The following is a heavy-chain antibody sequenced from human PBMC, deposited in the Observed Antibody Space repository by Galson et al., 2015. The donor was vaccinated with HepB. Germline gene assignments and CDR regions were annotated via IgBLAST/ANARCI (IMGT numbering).Heavy chain of an antibody. J-gene: IGHJ1*01. D-gene: IGHD5-18*01. CDR1: GFTVSSNY. V-gene: IGHV3-53*01. CDR2: IYSGGST. CDR3: ARGGEGATAMVEGHEYFQH. Sequence: SLRLSCAASGFTVSSNYMSWVRQAPGKGLEWVSVIYSGGSTYYADSVKGRFTISGDNSKNTLYLQMNSLRAEDTAVYYCARGGEGATAMVEGHEYFQHWGQGTLVTVSS.